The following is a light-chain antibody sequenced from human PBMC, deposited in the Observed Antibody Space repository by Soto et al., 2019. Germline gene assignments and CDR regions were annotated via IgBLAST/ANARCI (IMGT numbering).Light chain of an antibody. Sequence: QSVLTQPPSVSAAPGQKVTISCSGSSSNIGNNYVSWYQHLPGTAPKLLIYDNNNRPSGIPDRFSGSKSGTSATLGITGLQTGDEADYYCATWDGRLDAAAFGPGTKVTVL. CDR1: SSNIGNNY. V-gene: IGLV1-51*01. J-gene: IGLJ1*01. CDR2: DNN. CDR3: ATWDGRLDAAA.